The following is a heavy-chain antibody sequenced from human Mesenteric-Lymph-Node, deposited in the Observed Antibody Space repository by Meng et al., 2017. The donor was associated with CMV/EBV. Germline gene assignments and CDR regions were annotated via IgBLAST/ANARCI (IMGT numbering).Heavy chain of an antibody. CDR1: GFSFSTYI. CDR2: ISGSSSDI. V-gene: IGHV3-21*06. D-gene: IGHD3-16*01. CDR3: ARGDYDFDY. J-gene: IGHJ4*02. Sequence: GESLKISCAASGFSFSTYIVNWVRQAPGKGLEWVSSISGSSSDIYYGDSVRGRFTISRDNTKNSLYLQMSSLRAEDTAMYYCARGDYDFDYWGQGTLVTVSS.